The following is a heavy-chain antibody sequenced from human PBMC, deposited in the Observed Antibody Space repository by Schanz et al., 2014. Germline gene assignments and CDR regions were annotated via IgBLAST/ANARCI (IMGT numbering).Heavy chain of an antibody. CDR3: XKIRYDSSGYYLPYYGXXV. Sequence: EVQVVEXXXXLVQPGGSLRXXCEASGFTLTSXXLTWVRXXXXKGLEWVAGISGSGGSTDYADSVKGRFIIPRDNSKNTLXLQMNSLRAEDTAVYYCXKIRYDSSGYYLPYYGXXVWGQGTTXXVSS. CDR1: GFTLTSXX. CDR2: ISGSGGST. D-gene: IGHD3-22*01. J-gene: IGHJ6*02. V-gene: IGHV3-23*04.